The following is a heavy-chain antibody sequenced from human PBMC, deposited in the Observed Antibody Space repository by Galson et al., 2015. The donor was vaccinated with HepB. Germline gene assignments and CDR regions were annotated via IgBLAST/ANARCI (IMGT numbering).Heavy chain of an antibody. CDR1: GGTFSSYA. J-gene: IGHJ4*02. D-gene: IGHD6-13*01. CDR3: AGVRQIYSSSWLFDY. CDR2: IIPIFGTA. V-gene: IGHV1-69*13. Sequence: SVKVSCKASGGTFSSYAISWVRQAPGQGLEWMGGIIPIFGTANYAQKFQGRVTITADESTSTAYMELSSLRSEDTAVYYCAGVRQIYSSSWLFDYWGQGTLVTVSS.